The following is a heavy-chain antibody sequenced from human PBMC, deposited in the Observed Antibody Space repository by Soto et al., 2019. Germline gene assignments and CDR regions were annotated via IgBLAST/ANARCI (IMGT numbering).Heavy chain of an antibody. J-gene: IGHJ6*03. CDR2: MNPNSGNT. Sequence: ASVKVSWKAAGYAFTSYDINWVRQATGQGLEWMGWMNPNSGNTGYAQKFQGRVTMTTNTSISTAYMELSSLRTEDTAVYYCAREGMAAMRPYYYYYYMDVWGKGTTVTVSS. D-gene: IGHD2-2*01. V-gene: IGHV1-8*01. CDR1: GYAFTSYD. CDR3: AREGMAAMRPYYYYYYMDV.